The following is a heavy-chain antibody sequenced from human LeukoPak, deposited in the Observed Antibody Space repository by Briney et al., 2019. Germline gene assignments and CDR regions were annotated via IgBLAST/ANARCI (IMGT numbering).Heavy chain of an antibody. V-gene: IGHV3-7*01. D-gene: IGHD6-25*01. CDR2: IKQDESAK. CDR3: ARGPPLPGFSHYYMDV. J-gene: IGHJ6*03. Sequence: GGSLRLSCAASGFTFSSYGMTWVRQAPGKGLQWVATIKQDESAKYYVGSVKGRFTISRDNAKNSLYLQMNSLRAEDTAVYHCARGPPLPGFSHYYMDVWGKGTTVTVSS. CDR1: GFTFSSYG.